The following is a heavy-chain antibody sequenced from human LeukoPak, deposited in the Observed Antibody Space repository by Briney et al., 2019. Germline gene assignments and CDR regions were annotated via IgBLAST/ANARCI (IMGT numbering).Heavy chain of an antibody. J-gene: IGHJ4*02. Sequence: GGSLRLSCTASGFTFGDYAMSWFRQAPGKGLEWVGFIRSKAYGGTTEYAASVKGRFTISRDDSKSIAYLQMNSLKTEDTAVYYCTRDTDYGDPQGRVDYWGQGTLVTVSS. D-gene: IGHD4-17*01. V-gene: IGHV3-49*03. CDR2: IRSKAYGGTT. CDR3: TRDTDYGDPQGRVDY. CDR1: GFTFGDYA.